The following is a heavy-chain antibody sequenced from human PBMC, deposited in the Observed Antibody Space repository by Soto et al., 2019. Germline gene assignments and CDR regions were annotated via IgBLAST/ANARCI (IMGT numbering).Heavy chain of an antibody. CDR3: ARAMANYFDY. V-gene: IGHV4-31*03. D-gene: IGHD2-8*01. J-gene: IGHJ4*02. CDR2: IRDSGST. CDR1: GGSVSSDDYS. Sequence: QVQLQESGPGLVKPSQTLSVTCTVSGGSVSSDDYSWSWIRQHPGKGLEWIGYIRDSGSTYYNPSIXXRVTISVDTSKNQSSLRLRSVTAADTAVYYCARAMANYFDYWGQGTLVTASS.